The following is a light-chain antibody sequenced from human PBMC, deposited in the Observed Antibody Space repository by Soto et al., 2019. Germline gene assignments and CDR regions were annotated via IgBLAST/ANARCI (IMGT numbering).Light chain of an antibody. CDR3: SSYAGSNHFV. J-gene: IGLJ1*01. V-gene: IGLV2-8*01. Sequence: QSALTQPPSASGSPGQSVTISCTGTSSDVGGYNYVSWYQHHPGKAPKLMIYEVSERPSGVRDRFSGSKSSNTASLTVSGLQGEEEADYYCSSYAGSNHFVFGTGTKLTVL. CDR2: EVS. CDR1: SSDVGGYNY.